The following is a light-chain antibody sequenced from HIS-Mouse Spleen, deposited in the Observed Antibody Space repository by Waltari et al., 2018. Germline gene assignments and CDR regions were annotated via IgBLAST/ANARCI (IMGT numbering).Light chain of an antibody. CDR2: EGS. CDR1: SSDVGSYTL. J-gene: IGLJ2*01. Sequence: QSALTQPASVSGSPGQSITISCPGPSSDVGSYTLVSWYQHHPGKAPKLMIYEGSKRPSGVSNRFSGSKSGNTASLTISGLQAEDEADYYCCSYAGSSTFEVFGGGTKLTVL. V-gene: IGLV2-23*03. CDR3: CSYAGSSTFEV.